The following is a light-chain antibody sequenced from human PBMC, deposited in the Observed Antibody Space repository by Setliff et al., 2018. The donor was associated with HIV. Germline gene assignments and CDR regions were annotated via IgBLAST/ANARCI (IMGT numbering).Light chain of an antibody. J-gene: IGLJ1*01. CDR1: SSDVGRYDY. Sequence: QSVLTQPASVSGSPGQSVTISCTGTSSDVGRYDYVSWYQQHPGKAPKLMIYDVTNRPSGVSNRFSGSKSGNTASLTISGLQAGDAADYYCSSYTTSSTKNVFGTGTKVTVL. CDR3: SSYTTSSTKNV. CDR2: DVT. V-gene: IGLV2-14*03.